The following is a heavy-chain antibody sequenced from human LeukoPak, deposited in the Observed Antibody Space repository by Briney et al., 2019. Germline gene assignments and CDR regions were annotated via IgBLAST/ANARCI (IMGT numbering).Heavy chain of an antibody. V-gene: IGHV4-39*01. D-gene: IGHD3-3*01. CDR3: ARVRVTIFGVVHYGMDV. J-gene: IGHJ6*02. CDR2: IYYSGST. CDR1: GGSISSSSYY. Sequence: SSETLSLTCTVAGGSISSSSYYWGWIRQPPGKGLEWFGSIYYSGSTYSNPALKSLVTISVDTSKNQFSLKLSSGTAADTAVYYCARVRVTIFGVVHYGMDVWGQGTTVTVSS.